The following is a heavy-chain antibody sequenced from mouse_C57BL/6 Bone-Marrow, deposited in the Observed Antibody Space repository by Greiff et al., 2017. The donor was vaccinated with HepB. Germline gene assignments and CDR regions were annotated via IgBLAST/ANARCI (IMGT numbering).Heavy chain of an antibody. Sequence: EVKLVESGGGLVQPGGSLKLSCAASGFTFSDYYMYWVRQTPEKRLEWVAYISNGGGSTYYPDTVKGRFTISRDHAKNTLYLQMSRLKSEDTAMYYCARRYYGSSSWFAYWGQGTLVTVSA. CDR3: ARRYYGSSSWFAY. J-gene: IGHJ3*01. CDR2: ISNGGGST. CDR1: GFTFSDYY. D-gene: IGHD1-1*01. V-gene: IGHV5-12*01.